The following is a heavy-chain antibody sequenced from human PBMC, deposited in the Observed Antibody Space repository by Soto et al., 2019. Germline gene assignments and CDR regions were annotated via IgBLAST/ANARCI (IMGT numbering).Heavy chain of an antibody. Sequence: ASVKVSCKTSGYTFTGDDINWVRRASGQGLEWMGWMNPLSGDTGYAQKFQGRVSMTRNTAISTAYLELSGLRYEDTAVYYCARGVAAAGTDWFDPWGQGTLVTVSS. CDR2: MNPLSGDT. CDR1: GYTFTGDD. CDR3: ARGVAAAGTDWFDP. J-gene: IGHJ5*02. V-gene: IGHV1-8*01. D-gene: IGHD6-13*01.